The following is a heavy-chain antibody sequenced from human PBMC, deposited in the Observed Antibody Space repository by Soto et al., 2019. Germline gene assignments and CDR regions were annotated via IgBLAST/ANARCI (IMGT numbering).Heavy chain of an antibody. Sequence: QVQLQESGPGLVKPSQTLSLTCTVSGGSISSGDYYWSWIRQPPGKGLEWIGYIYYSGSTYYNPSLKSRVTISVDTSENQFSLKLSSVTAADTAVYYCGRYCSGGSCYEGRSSLFDYWGQGTLVTVSS. CDR1: GGSISSGDYY. CDR2: IYYSGST. J-gene: IGHJ4*02. D-gene: IGHD2-15*01. CDR3: GRYCSGGSCYEGRSSLFDY. V-gene: IGHV4-30-4*01.